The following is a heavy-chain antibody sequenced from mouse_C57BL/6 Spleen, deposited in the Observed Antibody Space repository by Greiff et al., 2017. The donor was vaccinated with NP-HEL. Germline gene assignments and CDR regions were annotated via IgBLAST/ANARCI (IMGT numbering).Heavy chain of an antibody. CDR3: AREEVYYGSSYDYAMDY. Sequence: EVQLQQSGPELVKPGASVKMSCKASGYTFTDYNMHWVKQSHGKSLEWIGYINPNNGGTSYNQKFKGKATLTVNKSSSTAYMELRSLTSEESAVYYCAREEVYYGSSYDYAMDYWGQGTSVTVSS. J-gene: IGHJ4*01. CDR2: INPNNGGT. V-gene: IGHV1-22*01. D-gene: IGHD1-1*01. CDR1: GYTFTDYN.